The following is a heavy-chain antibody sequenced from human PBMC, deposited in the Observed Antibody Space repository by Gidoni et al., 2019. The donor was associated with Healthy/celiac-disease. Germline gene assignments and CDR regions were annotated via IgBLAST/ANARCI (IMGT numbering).Heavy chain of an antibody. Sequence: QVQLVESGGGVVQPGRSLRLSCAASGFTFSSYAMHWVRQAPGKGLEWVAVISYDGSNKYYADSVKGRFTISRDNSKNTLYLQMNSLRAEDTAVYYCARSQGVATAYLDYWGQGTLVTVSS. CDR3: ARSQGVATAYLDY. V-gene: IGHV3-30-3*01. D-gene: IGHD5-18*01. CDR2: ISYDGSNK. J-gene: IGHJ4*02. CDR1: GFTFSSYA.